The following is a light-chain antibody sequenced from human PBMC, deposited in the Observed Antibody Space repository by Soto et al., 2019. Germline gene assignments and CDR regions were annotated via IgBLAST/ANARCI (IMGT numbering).Light chain of an antibody. J-gene: IGKJ1*01. V-gene: IGKV3-20*01. CDR3: QQYGLSPRT. CDR1: QSVKSSY. CDR2: AAS. Sequence: EIVLTQSPGTLSLAPGEGATLSCRASQSVKSSYLAWYQQKPGQAPRLFIYAASIRATGIPDRFSGSGSGTDFTLTISSLEPEDFAVYYCQQYGLSPRTFGRGTKVEIK.